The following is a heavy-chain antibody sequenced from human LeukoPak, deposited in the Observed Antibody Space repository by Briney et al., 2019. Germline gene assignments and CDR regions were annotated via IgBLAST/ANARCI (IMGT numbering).Heavy chain of an antibody. V-gene: IGHV1-46*01. D-gene: IGHD1-26*01. CDR2: IYPSGGST. J-gene: IGHJ4*02. Sequence: GASVTVSCTASGYTFINYYIHWFRQAPGQGLEWMGIIYPSGGSTSYAQKFQGRVTMTRDTSTSTVYMELTSLSSEDTAVYYCARPNSGSYIALGFDYWGQGTLVTVSS. CDR1: GYTFINYY. CDR3: ARPNSGSYIALGFDY.